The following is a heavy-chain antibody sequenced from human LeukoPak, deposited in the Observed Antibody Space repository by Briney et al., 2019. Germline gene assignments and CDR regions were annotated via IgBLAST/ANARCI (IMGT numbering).Heavy chain of an antibody. CDR2: INHSGST. V-gene: IGHV4-34*01. CDR3: ARRRRIVGATPGAFDI. Sequence: SATLSLTCAVYGGSFSGYYWSWIRQPPGKGLEWIGEINHSGSTNYNPSLKSRVSISVDTSKNQFSLKLSSVTAADTAVYYCARRRRIVGATPGAFDIWGQGTMVTVSS. J-gene: IGHJ3*02. D-gene: IGHD1-26*01. CDR1: GGSFSGYY.